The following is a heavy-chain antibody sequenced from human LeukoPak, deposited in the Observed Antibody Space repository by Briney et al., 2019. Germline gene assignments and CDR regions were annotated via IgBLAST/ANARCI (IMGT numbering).Heavy chain of an antibody. J-gene: IGHJ4*02. Sequence: GASVKVSCKASGYTFTGYYMHWVRQAPGQGLEWMGWINPNSGGTNYAQKFQGRVTMTRDTSISTAYMELSRLRSDDTAVYYCARVLQNWGSRYYFGYWGQGTLVTVSS. CDR2: INPNSGGT. D-gene: IGHD7-27*01. V-gene: IGHV1-2*02. CDR1: GYTFTGYY. CDR3: ARVLQNWGSRYYFGY.